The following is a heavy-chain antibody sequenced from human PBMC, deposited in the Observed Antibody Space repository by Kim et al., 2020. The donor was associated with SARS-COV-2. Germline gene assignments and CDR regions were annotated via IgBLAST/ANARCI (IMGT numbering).Heavy chain of an antibody. CDR3: LGGFYFDY. Sequence: GNGNTIYSQKFQGRDTFTTDTSASTAYMELSFLRSEDSAVYYCLGGFYFDYWGQGTLVTVSS. V-gene: IGHV1-3*01. CDR2: GNGNT. D-gene: IGHD3-16*01. J-gene: IGHJ4*02.